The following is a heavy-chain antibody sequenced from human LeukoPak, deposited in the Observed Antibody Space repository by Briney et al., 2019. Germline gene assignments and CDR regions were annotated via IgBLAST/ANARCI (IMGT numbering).Heavy chain of an antibody. V-gene: IGHV4-31*03. D-gene: IGHD3-22*01. Sequence: SETLSLTCTVSGGSISSGGYYWSWIRQHPGKGLEWIGYIYYSGSTYYNPSLKSRVTISVDTSKNQFSLKLSSVTAADTAVYYCARDRIIVDDSSGYYDAFDIWGQGTMVTVSS. CDR2: IYYSGST. CDR1: GGSISSGGYY. J-gene: IGHJ3*02. CDR3: ARDRIIVDDSSGYYDAFDI.